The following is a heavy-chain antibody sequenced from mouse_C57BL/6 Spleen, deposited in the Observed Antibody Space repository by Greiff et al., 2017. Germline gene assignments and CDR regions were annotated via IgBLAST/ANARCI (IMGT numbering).Heavy chain of an antibody. CDR1: GYTFTSYW. CDR3: ARGLRYFDY. Sequence: VQLQQPGAELVMPGASVKLSCKASGYTFTSYWMHWVKQRPGQGLEWIGEIDPSVSYTNYNQKFKGKSTLTVDKSSSTAYMQLSSLTSEDSAVYYCARGLRYFDYWGQGTTLTVSS. V-gene: IGHV1-69*01. CDR2: IDPSVSYT. J-gene: IGHJ2*01.